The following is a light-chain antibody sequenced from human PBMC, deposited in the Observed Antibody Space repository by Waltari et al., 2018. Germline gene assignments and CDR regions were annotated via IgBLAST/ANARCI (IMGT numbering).Light chain of an antibody. V-gene: IGLV4-69*01. J-gene: IGLJ3*02. CDR2: INSDGSH. Sequence: QLVLTQSPSASASLGASVKLTCTLDSGHSSNIVAWLQQQPEKGPGYWMKINSDGSHSKGDVIPGRFSGSISGAERYLTVSSVQSEDEADYYCQTGGHGTWVFGGGTKLTVL. CDR1: SGHSSNI. CDR3: QTGGHGTWV.